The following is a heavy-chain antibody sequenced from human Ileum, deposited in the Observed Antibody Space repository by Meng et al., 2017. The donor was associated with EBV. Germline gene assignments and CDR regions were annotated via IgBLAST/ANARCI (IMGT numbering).Heavy chain of an antibody. Sequence: QVWLRESDQGMLRPSENVCVTCAVSGGSISRGDLWSWGRQPPGKGLEWIGETSHGGSTNYSPALKSRVTISRDKSKNQLSLKLNSVTAADTAAYYCASRDYYRYDYWGQGTLVTVSS. J-gene: IGHJ4*02. CDR3: ASRDYYRYDY. CDR2: TSHGGST. CDR1: GGSISRGDL. D-gene: IGHD3-22*01. V-gene: IGHV4-4*02.